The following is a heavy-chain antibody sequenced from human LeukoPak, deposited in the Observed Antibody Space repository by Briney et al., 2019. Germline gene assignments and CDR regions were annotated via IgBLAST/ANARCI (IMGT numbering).Heavy chain of an antibody. CDR3: ARVLGAHRYGSIDH. CDR1: GYAFSNHY. Sequence: ASVKVSCKASGYAFSNHYIHWVRHAPGQGLEWMEIITPGGEGTKYAQKFQGRVTMTRDTSTSTVYMELSSLRSEDTAIYYCARVLGAHRYGSIDHWGQGTLVTVSS. J-gene: IGHJ4*02. CDR2: ITPGGEGT. D-gene: IGHD5-18*01. V-gene: IGHV1-46*01.